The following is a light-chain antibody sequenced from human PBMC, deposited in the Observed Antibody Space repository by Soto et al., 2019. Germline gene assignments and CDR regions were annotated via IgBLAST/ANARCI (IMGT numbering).Light chain of an antibody. Sequence: SYELTQPSSVSVSPVQTARITCSGDVLAKKYARWFQQKPGQAPVLVIYKDSERPSGIPERFSGSSSGTTVTLTISGAQVEDEADYYCYSAADNNYVFGTGTKLTVL. V-gene: IGLV3-27*01. CDR3: YSAADNNYV. J-gene: IGLJ1*01. CDR1: VLAKKY. CDR2: KDS.